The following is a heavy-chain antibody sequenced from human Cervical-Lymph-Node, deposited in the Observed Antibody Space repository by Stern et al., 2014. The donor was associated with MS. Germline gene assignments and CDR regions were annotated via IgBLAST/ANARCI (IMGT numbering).Heavy chain of an antibody. CDR3: ARGGRVYGMDV. D-gene: IGHD1-14*01. J-gene: IGHJ6*02. Sequence: QLVESGAEAKKPGASVKVSCKASGYTFTSYYINWVRQAPGKGLEWMGIMNPSGGSTGYAQKFQGRVTMTRDTSTSTVYMELSSLRSEDTAVYYWARGGRVYGMDVWGQGTTVTVSS. CDR1: GYTFTSYY. CDR2: MNPSGGST. V-gene: IGHV1-46*03.